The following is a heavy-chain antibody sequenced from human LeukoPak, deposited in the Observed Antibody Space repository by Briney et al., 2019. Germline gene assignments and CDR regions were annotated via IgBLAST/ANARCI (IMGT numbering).Heavy chain of an antibody. V-gene: IGHV1-18*01. D-gene: IGHD5-12*01. CDR1: GYTFTSYG. J-gene: IGHJ3*02. Sequence: ASVNVSCKASGYTFTSYGISWVRQAPGQGLEWMGWISAYNGNTNYAQKLQGRVTMTTDTSTSTAYMELRSLRSDDTAVYYCARDPYSGYGPNAFDIWGQGTMVTVSS. CDR3: ARDPYSGYGPNAFDI. CDR2: ISAYNGNT.